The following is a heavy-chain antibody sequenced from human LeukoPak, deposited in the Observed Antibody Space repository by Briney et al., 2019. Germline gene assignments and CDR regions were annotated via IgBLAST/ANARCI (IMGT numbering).Heavy chain of an antibody. CDR2: ISYDGSNK. D-gene: IGHD1-7*01. CDR3: ASLTGTTES. J-gene: IGHJ4*02. Sequence: PGGSLRLSCAASGFTFSSYAMHWVRQAPGKGLEWVAVISYDGSNKYYADSVKGRFTISRDNSKNTLYLQINSLRAEDTAVYYCASLTGTTESWGQGTLVTVSS. V-gene: IGHV3-30-3*01. CDR1: GFTFSSYA.